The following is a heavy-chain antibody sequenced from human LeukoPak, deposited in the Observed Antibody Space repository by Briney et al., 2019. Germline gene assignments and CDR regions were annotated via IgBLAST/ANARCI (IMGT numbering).Heavy chain of an antibody. CDR1: GFTFSSFS. V-gene: IGHV3-21*01. CDR3: ARVPYMYCSGGSCYPETGNYYMDV. CDR2: ISSTSSYI. J-gene: IGHJ6*03. D-gene: IGHD2-15*01. Sequence: PGGSLRLSCAASGFTFSSFSMNWVRQAPGKGLEWVSSISSTSSYIYYADSVKGRFTISRDNAKNSLYLQMNSLRAEDTAVYYCARVPYMYCSGGSCYPETGNYYMDVWGKGTTVTVSS.